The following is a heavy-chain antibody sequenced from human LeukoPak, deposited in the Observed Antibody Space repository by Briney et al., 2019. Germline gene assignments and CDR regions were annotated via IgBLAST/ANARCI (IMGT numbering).Heavy chain of an antibody. CDR2: ISGSGGST. D-gene: IGHD3-22*01. J-gene: IGHJ5*02. CDR3: AKHYYGSSGYTYNWFDP. Sequence: GGSLRLSCAASGFTFSSYAMSWVRQAPGKGPEWVSAISGSGGSTYYADSVKGRFTISRDNSKNTLYLQMNSLRAEDTAVYYCAKHYYGSSGYTYNWFDPWGQGTLVTVSS. CDR1: GFTFSSYA. V-gene: IGHV3-23*01.